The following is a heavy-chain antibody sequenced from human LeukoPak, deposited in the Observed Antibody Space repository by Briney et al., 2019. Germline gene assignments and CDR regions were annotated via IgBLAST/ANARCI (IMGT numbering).Heavy chain of an antibody. D-gene: IGHD3-22*01. J-gene: IGHJ3*01. CDR3: ARGVTVRGGPFDV. CDR1: GFIVNSNY. Sequence: GGALRLSCAASGFIVNSNYMNWVRPAPGKGVEWGSLIYSDGSTYYTDSVKGRFIISRDNSKNSLDLQMNSLRAEDTAVYHCARGVTVRGGPFDVWGQGTMVIVSS. CDR2: IYSDGST. V-gene: IGHV3-53*01.